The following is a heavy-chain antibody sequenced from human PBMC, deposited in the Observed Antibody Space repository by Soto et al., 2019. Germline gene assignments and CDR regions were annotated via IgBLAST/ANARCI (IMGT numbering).Heavy chain of an antibody. J-gene: IGHJ3*02. CDR2: IIPLFATA. D-gene: IGHD1-26*01. Sequence: QVQLVQSGAEVKKPGSSVKVSCKASGGTFSSYTFTWVRQAPGQGHEWMGGIIPLFATADYAQKFQGRFTITADESMNTVYMEVNSLKSEDTAVYYCARSDRRYHDTTQHAFDIWGQGTIVTVSS. CDR3: ARSDRRYHDTTQHAFDI. CDR1: GGTFSSYT. V-gene: IGHV1-69*01.